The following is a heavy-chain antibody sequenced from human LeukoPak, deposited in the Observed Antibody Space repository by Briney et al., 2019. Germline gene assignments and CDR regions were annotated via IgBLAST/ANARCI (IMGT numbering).Heavy chain of an antibody. Sequence: GGSLRLSCAASGSTFRSHTMNWVRQAPGKGLEWISYISNTGSVIYYADSVKGRFTISRDNAKNSLYLQMNSLRAEDTAVYCCARTLIAYCGGDCYPDAFDIWGQGTMVTVSS. CDR2: ISNTGSVI. CDR1: GSTFRSHT. J-gene: IGHJ3*02. V-gene: IGHV3-48*01. D-gene: IGHD2-21*01. CDR3: ARTLIAYCGGDCYPDAFDI.